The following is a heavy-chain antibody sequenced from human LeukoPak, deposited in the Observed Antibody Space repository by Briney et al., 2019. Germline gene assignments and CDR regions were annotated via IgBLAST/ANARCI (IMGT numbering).Heavy chain of an antibody. CDR1: GYTFTSYY. V-gene: IGHV1-46*01. CDR2: INPSGGST. J-gene: IGHJ4*02. Sequence: ASVKVSCKASGYTFTSYYMHWVRQAPGQGLEWMGIINPSGGSTSYAQKFQGRVTITADKSTSTAYMELSSLRSEDTAVYYCAADYYDSSRSFDYWGQGTLVTVSS. CDR3: AADYYDSSRSFDY. D-gene: IGHD3-22*01.